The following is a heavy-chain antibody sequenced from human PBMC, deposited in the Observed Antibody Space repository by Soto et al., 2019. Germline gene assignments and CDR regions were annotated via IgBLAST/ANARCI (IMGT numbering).Heavy chain of an antibody. J-gene: IGHJ4*02. CDR3: ARGHYCSGGSCCSEPLPY. V-gene: IGHV4-30-2*01. Sequence: SETLSLTCTVSGDSITSGGYLWTWIRQPPGQGLEWLGHIHHSGRTYYSPSLKSRVTISMDESNNRFSLRLTSVTAADTAVYYCARGHYCSGGSCCSEPLPYWGQGTRVTV. D-gene: IGHD2-15*01. CDR2: IHHSGRT. CDR1: GDSITSGGYL.